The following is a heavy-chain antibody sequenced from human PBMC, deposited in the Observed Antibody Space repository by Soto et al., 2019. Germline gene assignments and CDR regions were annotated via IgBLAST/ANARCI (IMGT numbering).Heavy chain of an antibody. Sequence: QVQLVQSGAEVKKPGSSGKVSCKASGGTFSSYAISWVRQAPGQGLEWMGGIIPTFGTANYAQKFQGRVTIPAHESTSAASMELSSLRSEDTAVYYCARAGYYDSSGYSDYWGQGTMVTVSS. V-gene: IGHV1-69*01. CDR1: GGTFSSYA. J-gene: IGHJ4*02. CDR2: IIPTFGTA. CDR3: ARAGYYDSSGYSDY. D-gene: IGHD3-22*01.